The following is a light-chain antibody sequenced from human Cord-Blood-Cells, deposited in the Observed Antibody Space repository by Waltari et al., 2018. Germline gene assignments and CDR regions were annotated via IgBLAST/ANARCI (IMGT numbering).Light chain of an antibody. CDR3: SSYTSNVV. CDR2: DVS. V-gene: IGLV2-14*01. J-gene: IGLJ2*01. CDR1: SSDVGGYNY. Sequence: QSALTQPASVSGSPGQSITISCTGTSSDVGGYNYVSWYQQPPGKAPKLMIYDVSNRPSGVSNRFSGSKSGNTASLTISGLQAEDEADYYCSSYTSNVVFGGGTKLTVL.